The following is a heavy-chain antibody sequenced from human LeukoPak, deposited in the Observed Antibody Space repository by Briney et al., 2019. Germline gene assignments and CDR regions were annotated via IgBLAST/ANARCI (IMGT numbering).Heavy chain of an antibody. CDR2: ISGSGGST. V-gene: IGHV3-23*01. CDR1: GITFSNYV. Sequence: GGSLRLSCAASGITFSNYVMSWVRQAPGKGLEWVSAISGSGGSTYYADSVKGRFTISRDNSKNTLYLQMNSLRAEDTAVYYCAKFVWILTPHYFDYWGQGTLVTVSS. CDR3: AKFVWILTPHYFDY. D-gene: IGHD5-18*01. J-gene: IGHJ4*02.